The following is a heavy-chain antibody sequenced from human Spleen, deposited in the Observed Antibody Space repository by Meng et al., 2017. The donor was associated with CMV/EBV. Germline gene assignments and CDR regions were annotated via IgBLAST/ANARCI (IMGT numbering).Heavy chain of an antibody. CDR1: TFRECA. CDR2: FSRAFGTA. Sequence: TFRECAVRRRRQAAGQGLEWRGGFSRAFGTAEYAQNFEGRVTILTDESTSTADMELRSLRSEDTAVYFCARGPKVTVGGVIIWPLEHWGQGTLVTVSS. CDR3: ARGPKVTVGGVIIWPLEH. D-gene: IGHD3-16*02. V-gene: IGHV1-69*05. J-gene: IGHJ1*01.